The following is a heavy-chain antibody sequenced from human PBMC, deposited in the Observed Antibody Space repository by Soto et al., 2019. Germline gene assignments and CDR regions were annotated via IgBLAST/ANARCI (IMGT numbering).Heavy chain of an antibody. Sequence: GGSLRLSCAASGFTFSSYGMHWVRQAPGKGLEWVAVIWYDGSNKYYADSVKGRFTISRDNSKNTLYLQMNSLRAEDTAVYYCAIGPGFDGPFEPWGQGTLVTVSS. CDR3: AIGPGFDGPFEP. CDR2: IWYDGSNK. J-gene: IGHJ5*02. V-gene: IGHV3-33*01. CDR1: GFTFSSYG. D-gene: IGHD3-9*01.